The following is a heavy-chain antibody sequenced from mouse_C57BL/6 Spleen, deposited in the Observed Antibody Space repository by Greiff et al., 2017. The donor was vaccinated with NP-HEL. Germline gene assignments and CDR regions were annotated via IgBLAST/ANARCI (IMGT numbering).Heavy chain of an antibody. CDR2: INPSTGGT. J-gene: IGHJ2*01. CDR3: ARKRELYYFDY. CDR1: GYSFTGYY. V-gene: IGHV1-42*01. Sequence: EVQLQQSGPELVKPGASVKISCKASGYSFTGYYMNWVKQSPEKSLEWIGEINPSTGGTTYNQKFKAKATLTVDKSSSTAYMQLKSLTSEDSGVYYCARKRELYYFDYWGQGTTLTVSA.